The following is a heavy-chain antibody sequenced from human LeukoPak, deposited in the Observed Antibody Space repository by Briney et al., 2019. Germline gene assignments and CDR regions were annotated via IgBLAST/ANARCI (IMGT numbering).Heavy chain of an antibody. CDR1: GFTFSSYW. J-gene: IGHJ2*01. V-gene: IGHV3-23*01. D-gene: IGHD3-10*01. CDR3: AKDGLWFGELGYFDL. CDR2: ISGSGGST. Sequence: GGSLRLSCAASGFTFSSYWMSWVRQAPGKGLEWVSAISGSGGSTYYADSVKGRFTISRDNPKNTLYLQMNSLRAEDTAVYYCAKDGLWFGELGYFDLWGRGTLVTVSS.